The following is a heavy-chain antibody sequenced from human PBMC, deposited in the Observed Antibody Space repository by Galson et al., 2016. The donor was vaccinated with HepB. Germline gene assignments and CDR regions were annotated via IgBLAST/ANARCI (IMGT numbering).Heavy chain of an antibody. V-gene: IGHV1-18*01. Sequence: SVKVSCKASGYTFTTYGISWVRQAPGQGLEWMGWISTYSGDTNHAQELQGRVTMTTDRSTNTAYMELRNLKSDDTAVYYCVRDRDRTLDYWGQGTLVTASS. CDR3: VRDRDRTLDY. D-gene: IGHD1-7*01. CDR1: GYTFTTYG. J-gene: IGHJ4*02. CDR2: ISTYSGDT.